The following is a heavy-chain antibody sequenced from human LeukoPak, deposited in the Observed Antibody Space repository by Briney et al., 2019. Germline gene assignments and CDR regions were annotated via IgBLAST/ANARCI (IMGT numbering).Heavy chain of an antibody. V-gene: IGHV3-21*01. J-gene: IGHJ5*02. CDR2: ISSTSSYI. CDR1: GFTFSSYD. D-gene: IGHD1-7*01. Sequence: GGSLRLSCAASGFTFSSYDMNWVRQAPGKGLEWVSSISSTSSYIYYADSVKGRFTISRDNAKNSLYLQMNSLRAEDTAVYYCARVPNWNSVNWFDPWGQGTLVTVSS. CDR3: ARVPNWNSVNWFDP.